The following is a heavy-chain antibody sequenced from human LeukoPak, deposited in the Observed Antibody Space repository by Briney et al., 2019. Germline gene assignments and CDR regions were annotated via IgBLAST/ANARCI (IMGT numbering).Heavy chain of an antibody. CDR1: GGSFSGYY. V-gene: IGHV4-34*01. D-gene: IGHD3-3*01. Sequence: SETLSLTRAVYGGSFSGYYWSWIRQPPGKGLEWIGEINHSGSTNYNPSLKSRVTISVDTSKNQFSLKLSSVTAADTAVYYCARAQGESYYDFWSGYSYYFDYWGQGTLVTVSS. CDR3: ARAQGESYYDFWSGYSYYFDY. CDR2: INHSGST. J-gene: IGHJ4*02.